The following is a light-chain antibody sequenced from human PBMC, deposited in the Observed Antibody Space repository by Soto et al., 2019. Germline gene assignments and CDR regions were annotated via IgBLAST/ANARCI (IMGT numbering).Light chain of an antibody. CDR3: QQYSTSPIS. V-gene: IGKV3-20*01. J-gene: IGKJ5*01. CDR2: GAS. CDR1: QVTSRY. Sequence: ENVLTQSPGTLSLSPGERATLSCRASQVTSRYVSWYQQRPGQAPRLLIYGASSRATGIPDRFSGSGSGTDFTLTISRLEPEDFAVYYCQQYSTSPISFGQGTRLE.